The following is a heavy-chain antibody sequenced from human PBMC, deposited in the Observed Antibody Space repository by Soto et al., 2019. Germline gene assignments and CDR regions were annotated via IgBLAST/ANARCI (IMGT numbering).Heavy chain of an antibody. CDR2: IYYSGST. Sequence: SETLSLTCAVSGGSISSSNWWSWVRQPPGKGLEWIGEIYYSGSTNYNPSLKSRVTISVDTSKNQFSLKLSSVTAADTAVYYCARAPRGNYGYPSYFDYWGQGTLVTVPQ. J-gene: IGHJ4*02. D-gene: IGHD3-10*01. CDR1: GGSISSSNW. V-gene: IGHV4-4*02. CDR3: ARAPRGNYGYPSYFDY.